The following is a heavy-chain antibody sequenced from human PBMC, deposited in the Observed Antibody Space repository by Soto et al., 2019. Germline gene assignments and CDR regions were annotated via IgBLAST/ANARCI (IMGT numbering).Heavy chain of an antibody. CDR2: NYYSGST. Sequence: PSAALSLTCTVSRDSISSYYWSWIRQPPGKGLEWIGYNYYSGSTNYNPSLKSRVTISVDTSKNQFSLKLSSVTAADTAVYDGARHANVLRYFHDWGQETLVTVAS. V-gene: IGHV4-59*08. CDR3: ARHANVLRYFHD. J-gene: IGHJ4*02. CDR1: RDSISSYY. D-gene: IGHD3-9*01.